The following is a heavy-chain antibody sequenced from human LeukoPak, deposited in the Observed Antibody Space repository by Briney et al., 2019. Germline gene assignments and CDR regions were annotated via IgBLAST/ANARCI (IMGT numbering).Heavy chain of an antibody. D-gene: IGHD3-22*01. CDR2: ISAYNGST. CDR1: GYTFTSYG. CDR3: ARAPHYYDSSGYYYVDY. J-gene: IGHJ4*02. Sequence: ASVKVSCKASGYTFTSYGISWVRQAPGQGLEWMGWISAYNGSTNYAQKLQGRVIMTTDTSTSTAYMELRSLRSDDTAVYYCARAPHYYDSSGYYYVDYWGQGTLVTVSS. V-gene: IGHV1-18*01.